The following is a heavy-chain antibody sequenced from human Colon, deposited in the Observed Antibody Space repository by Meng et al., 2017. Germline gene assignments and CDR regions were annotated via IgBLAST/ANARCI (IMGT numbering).Heavy chain of an antibody. V-gene: IGHV4-61*01. CDR3: ARDSGYDKNWFDP. D-gene: IGHD5-12*01. CDR1: GGSVISNSYY. Sequence: VQRQESGPGLVGPSETLSLTCSVSGGSVISNSYYWSWIRQPPGKGLEWIGFIYYSGSTNYNPSLKSRVTISVDTSKNQFSLKVSSVTAADTAVYYCARDSGYDKNWFDPWGQGTLVTVSS. CDR2: IYYSGST. J-gene: IGHJ5*02.